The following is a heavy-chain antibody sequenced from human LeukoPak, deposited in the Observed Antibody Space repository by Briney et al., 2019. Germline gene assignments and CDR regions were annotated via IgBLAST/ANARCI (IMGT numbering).Heavy chain of an antibody. CDR1: GYTFTGYY. CDR2: INPNSGGT. D-gene: IGHD6-13*01. CDR3: ATAAAGTGFDY. V-gene: IGHV1-2*06. J-gene: IGHJ4*02. Sequence: ASVKVSCKASGYTFTGYYMHWVRRAPGQGLEWMGRINPNSGGTNYAQKFQGRVTMTRDTSISTAYMEPSRLRSDDTAVYYCATAAAGTGFDYWGQGTLVTVSS.